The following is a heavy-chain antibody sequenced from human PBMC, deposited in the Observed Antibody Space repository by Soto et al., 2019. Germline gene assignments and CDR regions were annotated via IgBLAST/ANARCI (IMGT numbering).Heavy chain of an antibody. J-gene: IGHJ4*02. D-gene: IGHD6-13*01. Sequence: GGSLRLSCAASGFTFSSYGMHWVRQAPGKGLEWVAVIWYDGSNKYYADSVKGRFTISRDNSKNTLYLQMNSLRAEDTAVYYCARDGGYSSSWFDDWGQGTLVTVSS. V-gene: IGHV3-33*01. CDR2: IWYDGSNK. CDR1: GFTFSSYG. CDR3: ARDGGYSSSWFDD.